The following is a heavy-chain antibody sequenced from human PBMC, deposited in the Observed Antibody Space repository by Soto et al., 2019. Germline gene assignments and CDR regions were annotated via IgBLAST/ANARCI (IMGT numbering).Heavy chain of an antibody. V-gene: IGHV4-34*01. CDR1: GGSVSGNY. CDR2: INHGGSS. CDR3: ARGHRAGYCSSTSCHNWFDP. J-gene: IGHJ5*02. Sequence: SETLSLTCAVYGGSVSGNYWSWIRQPPGKGLEWIGEINHGGSSNYNLSLKSRGTISVDTSKNQLSLKLSSVTAADTAVYYCARGHRAGYCSSTSCHNWFDPWGQGTLVTVSS. D-gene: IGHD2-2*01.